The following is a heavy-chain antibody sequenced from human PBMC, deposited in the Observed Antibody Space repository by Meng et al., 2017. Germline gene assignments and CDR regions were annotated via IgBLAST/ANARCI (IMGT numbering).Heavy chain of an antibody. V-gene: IGHV1-3*01. D-gene: IGHD6-13*01. CDR1: GYTFTSYT. Sequence: QGRLVPSGAEVEKPGASVKVSCKASGYTFTSYTIHWVRQAPGQSLAWMGWIKSANGDAKYSQKFQGRLTLTRDTSASTAYLELSSLTFEDTAVYYCARGTGSSWFDPWGQGTLVTVSS. CDR2: IKSANGDA. J-gene: IGHJ5*02. CDR3: ARGTGSSWFDP.